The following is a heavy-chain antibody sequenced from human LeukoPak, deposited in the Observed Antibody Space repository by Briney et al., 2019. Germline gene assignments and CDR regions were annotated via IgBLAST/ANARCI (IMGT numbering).Heavy chain of an antibody. Sequence: PGGSLRLSCAASGFTFSSYSMNWVRQAPGKGLEWVSYISSSSSTIYYAGSVKGRFTISRDNAKNSLYLQMNSLRAEDTAVYYCARVYSRVEMATDYWGQGTLVTVSS. J-gene: IGHJ4*02. CDR1: GFTFSSYS. CDR3: ARVYSRVEMATDY. CDR2: ISSSSSTI. V-gene: IGHV3-48*01. D-gene: IGHD5-24*01.